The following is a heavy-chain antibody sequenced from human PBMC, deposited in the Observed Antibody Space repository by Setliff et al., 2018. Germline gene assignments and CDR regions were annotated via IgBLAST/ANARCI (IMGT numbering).Heavy chain of an antibody. V-gene: IGHV4-59*01. CDR3: ARDAELPGPPVHDAFDL. D-gene: IGHD3-16*01. CDR2: ISYSGNT. CDR1: GGSISSYY. Sequence: PSETLSLTCNVSGGSISSYYWTWMRQPPGKGLEWVAYISYSGNTNYHPALRSRLTITRDTSENQVSLQLRSVTAEDTAIYFCARDAELPGPPVHDAFDLWGQGTLVTVSS. J-gene: IGHJ4*02.